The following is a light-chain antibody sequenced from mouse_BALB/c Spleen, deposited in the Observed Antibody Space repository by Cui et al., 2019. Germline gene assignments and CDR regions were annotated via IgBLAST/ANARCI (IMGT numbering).Light chain of an antibody. Sequence: DGLMTLTPLPLLVSLGHQVSISCRSSQSIVPRNGNTYLERYLQKPGQSPKLLIYKVSNRFSGVPDRFSGSGSGTDFTLKNNRVEAEDLGVYYCFQGSHVPFTFGSGTKLEIK. CDR3: FQGSHVPFT. V-gene: IGKV1-117*01. J-gene: IGKJ4*01. CDR1: QSIVPRNGNTY. CDR2: KVS.